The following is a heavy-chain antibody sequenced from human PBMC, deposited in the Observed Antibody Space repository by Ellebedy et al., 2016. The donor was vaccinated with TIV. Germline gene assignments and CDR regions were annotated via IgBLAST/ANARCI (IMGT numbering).Heavy chain of an antibody. CDR1: NGSLSSGGYY. CDR2: VHHSGST. Sequence: GSLRLSXSVSNGSLSSGGYYWAWIRQPPGKGLEWIGSVHHSGSTYYNSSLKSRVTISVDSSNNQFSLKLTSVTAADTAVYYCARLGRITLFARNPWFDPWGQGTLVTVSA. V-gene: IGHV4-39*01. CDR3: ARLGRITLFARNPWFDP. D-gene: IGHD3-3*01. J-gene: IGHJ5*02.